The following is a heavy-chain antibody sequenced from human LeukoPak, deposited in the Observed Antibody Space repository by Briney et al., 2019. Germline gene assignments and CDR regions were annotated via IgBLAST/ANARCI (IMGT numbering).Heavy chain of an antibody. D-gene: IGHD5-12*01. CDR2: IDPSDSYT. CDR3: ARLPSGYSGYPYSDY. J-gene: IGHJ4*02. V-gene: IGHV5-10-1*01. Sequence: GEALKISCKGSGYRFISCWITWVRQMPGKGLEWMGRIDPSDSYTTCSPSFQGHVTISADKSISTAYLQWSSLKASDTAMYYCARLPSGYSGYPYSDYWGQGTLVTVSS. CDR1: GYRFISCW.